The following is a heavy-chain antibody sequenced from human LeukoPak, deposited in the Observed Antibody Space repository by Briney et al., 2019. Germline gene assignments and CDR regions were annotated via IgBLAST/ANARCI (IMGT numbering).Heavy chain of an antibody. CDR3: ARSDYCSGGSCYSDRVYYFDY. CDR1: GYTFTSYA. V-gene: IGHV1-69*13. J-gene: IGHJ4*02. Sequence: SVKVSCRASGYTFTSYAISWVRQAPGQGLEWMGGIIPIFGTANYAQKFQGRVTITADESTSTAYMELSSLRSEDTAVYYCARSDYCSGGSCYSDRVYYFDYWGQGTLVTVSS. CDR2: IIPIFGTA. D-gene: IGHD2-15*01.